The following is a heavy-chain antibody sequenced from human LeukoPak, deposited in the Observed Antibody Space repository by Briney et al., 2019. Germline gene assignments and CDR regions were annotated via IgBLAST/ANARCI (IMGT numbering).Heavy chain of an antibody. J-gene: IGHJ4*02. V-gene: IGHV1-69*13. CDR2: IIPIFGTT. CDR3: VAHQVDYVWGSYRYSDPFGN. CDR1: GGTFSSYA. Sequence: ASVKVSCKASGGTFSSYAFSWVRQAPGQGLGWMGGIIPIFGTTNYAQKFQGRVTITADESTSTAYMELSSLRSEDTAVYYCVAHQVDYVWGSYRYSDPFGNWGQGTLVTVSS. D-gene: IGHD3-16*02.